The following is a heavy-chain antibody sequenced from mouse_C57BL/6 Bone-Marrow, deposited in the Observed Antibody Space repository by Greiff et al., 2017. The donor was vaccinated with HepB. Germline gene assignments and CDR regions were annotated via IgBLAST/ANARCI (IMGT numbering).Heavy chain of an antibody. J-gene: IGHJ1*03. CDR2: ISSGSSTI. CDR3: ARGTTVVAPYWYFDV. D-gene: IGHD1-1*01. Sequence: EVKLVESGGGLVKPGGSLKLSCAASGFTFSDYGMHWVRQAPEKGLEWVAYISSGSSTIYYADKVKGRFTISRDNAKNTLFLQMTSLRSEDTAMYYCARGTTVVAPYWYFDVWGTGTTVTVSS. CDR1: GFTFSDYG. V-gene: IGHV5-17*01.